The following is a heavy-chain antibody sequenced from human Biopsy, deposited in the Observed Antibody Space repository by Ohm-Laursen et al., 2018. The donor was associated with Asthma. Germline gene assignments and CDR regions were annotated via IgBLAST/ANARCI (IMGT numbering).Heavy chain of an antibody. CDR2: INYKSSSI. CDR1: GFTFSGYS. J-gene: IGHJ5*01. D-gene: IGHD2-15*01. Sequence: GSLSLSCAASGFTFSGYSMNWVRQAPGKGLEWVSYINYKSSSIYYADPVKGRFTVSRDNARNSLFLQMNSLRDEDAAVCYCAREDGWCRGGRCVSWFDSWGQGTLVTVSS. CDR3: AREDGWCRGGRCVSWFDS. V-gene: IGHV3-48*02.